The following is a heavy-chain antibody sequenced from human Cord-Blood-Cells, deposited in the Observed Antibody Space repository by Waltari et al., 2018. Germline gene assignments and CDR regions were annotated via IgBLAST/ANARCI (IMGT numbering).Heavy chain of an antibody. Sequence: QVQLQQSGPGLVKPSQTLSLTCAISGDSVSSNSASWNWIRQSPSRGLEWLGRTYYRSKGYNDYAVSVKSRITINPDTAKNQFSLQLNSGTPEETAVDYCAREAPLHDAFDIWGQGTMVTVSA. CDR3: AREAPLHDAFDI. V-gene: IGHV6-1*01. CDR2: TYYRSKGYN. CDR1: GDSVSSNSAS. J-gene: IGHJ3*02.